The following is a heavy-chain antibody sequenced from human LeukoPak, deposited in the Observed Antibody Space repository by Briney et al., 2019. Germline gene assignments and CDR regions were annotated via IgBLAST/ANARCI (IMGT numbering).Heavy chain of an antibody. J-gene: IGHJ4*02. CDR2: SYYSGIT. V-gene: IGHV4-39*01. CDR3: ARHQRITTFGVISY. D-gene: IGHD3-3*01. CDR1: GGSISSSSYY. Sequence: SETLSLTCTVSGGSISSSSYYWGWIRQPPGKGPEWIGSSYYSGITYYNPSLKSRVTMSVDTSKNQFSLNLSSVTAADTAVYYCARHQRITTFGVISYWGQGTLVTVSS.